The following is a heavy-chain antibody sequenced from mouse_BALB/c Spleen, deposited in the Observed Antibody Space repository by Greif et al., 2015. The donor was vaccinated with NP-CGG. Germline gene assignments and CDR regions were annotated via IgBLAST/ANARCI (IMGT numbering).Heavy chain of an antibody. Sequence: QVQLQQSGAELAKPGASVKMSCKASGYTFTSYWMHWVKRRPGQGLEWIGYINPSTGYTEYNQKFKDKATLTADKSSSTAYMQLSSLTSEDSAVYYCARRVYYFDYWGQGTTLTVSS. V-gene: IGHV1-7*01. J-gene: IGHJ2*01. CDR3: ARRVYYFDY. CDR2: INPSTGYT. CDR1: GYTFTSYW.